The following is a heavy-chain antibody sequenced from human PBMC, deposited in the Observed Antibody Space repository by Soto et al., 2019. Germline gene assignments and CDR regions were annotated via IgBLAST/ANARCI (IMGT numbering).Heavy chain of an antibody. D-gene: IGHD6-6*01. J-gene: IGHJ3*02. CDR2: IIPILSIA. V-gene: IGHV1-69*04. CDR3: ARDYGSSPHDAFDI. Sequence: ASVKVSCKASGGTFSSYTISWVRQAPGQGLEWMGRIIPILSIANYAQKFQGRVTITADKSTSTAYMELSSLRSEDTAVYYCARDYGSSPHDAFDIWGQGTMVTVSS. CDR1: GGTFSSYT.